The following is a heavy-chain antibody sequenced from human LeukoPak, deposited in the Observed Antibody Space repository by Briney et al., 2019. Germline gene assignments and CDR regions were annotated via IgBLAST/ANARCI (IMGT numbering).Heavy chain of an antibody. D-gene: IGHD6-19*01. CDR2: GHYSGNT. J-gene: IGHJ4*02. CDR3: ARYSSGWYTDY. V-gene: IGHV4-59*01. Sequence: KPSETLSLTCTVSGVSISSYYWSWIRQPPGKGLEWIGYGHYSGNTNYNPSLKSRVTISVDTSKNQFSLKVTSVTAADTAVYYCARYSSGWYTDYWGQGTPVTVSS. CDR1: GVSISSYY.